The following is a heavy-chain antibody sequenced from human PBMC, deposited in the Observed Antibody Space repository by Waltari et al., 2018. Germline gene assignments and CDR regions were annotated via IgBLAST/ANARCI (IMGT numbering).Heavy chain of an antibody. V-gene: IGHV3-30*01. CDR1: GFTFSSYA. CDR3: ARDHGDKPFDY. Sequence: QVQLVESGGGVVQPGRSLRLSCAASGFTFSSYAMPWVRQAPGKGLEWVAVISYDGSNKYYADSVKGRFTISRDNSKNTLYLQMNSLRAEDTAVYYCARDHGDKPFDYWGQGTLVTVSS. CDR2: ISYDGSNK. D-gene: IGHD3-10*01. J-gene: IGHJ4*02.